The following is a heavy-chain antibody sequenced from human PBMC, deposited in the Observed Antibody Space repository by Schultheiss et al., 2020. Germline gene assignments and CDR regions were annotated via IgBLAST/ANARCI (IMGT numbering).Heavy chain of an antibody. J-gene: IGHJ4*02. CDR2: INHSGST. CDR3: AREYLLQGLDY. V-gene: IGHV4-34*01. D-gene: IGHD3-22*01. CDR1: GGSFSGYY. Sequence: SETLSLTCAVYGGSFSGYYWSWIRQPPGKGLEWIGEINHSGSTNYNPSLKSRVTISVDTSKNQFSLKLSSVTAADTAVYYCAREYLLQGLDYWGQGTLVTVSS.